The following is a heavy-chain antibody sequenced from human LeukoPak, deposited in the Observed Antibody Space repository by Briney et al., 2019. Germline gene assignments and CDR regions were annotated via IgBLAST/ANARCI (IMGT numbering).Heavy chain of an antibody. J-gene: IGHJ4*02. V-gene: IGHV1-69*06. CDR3: ARVDRGYSYGYVGVLDY. Sequence: ASVKVSCKASGYTFTSYGISWVRQAPGQGLEWMGGIIPIFGTANYAQKFQGRVTITADKSTSTAYMELSSLRSEDTAVYYCARVDRGYSYGYVGVLDYWGQGTLVTVSS. CDR2: IIPIFGTA. CDR1: GYTFTSYG. D-gene: IGHD5-18*01.